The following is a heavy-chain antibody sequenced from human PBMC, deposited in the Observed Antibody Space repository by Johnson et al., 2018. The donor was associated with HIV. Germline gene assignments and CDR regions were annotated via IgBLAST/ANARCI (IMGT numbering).Heavy chain of an antibody. CDR3: AKWTRDGYNYVHAFDI. V-gene: IGHV3-30*02. Sequence: QVQLVESGGGLVQPGRSLRLSCAASGFTFSSYGMHWVRQAPGKGLEWVAFIRYDGSNKYYADSVKGRFTISRDNSKNTLYLQMNSLRAEDTAVYYCAKWTRDGYNYVHAFDIWGQGTMVTVSS. D-gene: IGHD5-24*01. J-gene: IGHJ3*02. CDR1: GFTFSSYG. CDR2: IRYDGSNK.